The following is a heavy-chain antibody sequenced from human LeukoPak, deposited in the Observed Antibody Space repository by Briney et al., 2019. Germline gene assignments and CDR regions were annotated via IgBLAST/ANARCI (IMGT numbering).Heavy chain of an antibody. V-gene: IGHV4-59*08. D-gene: IGHD1-1*01. CDR1: GGSFSGYY. J-gene: IGHJ6*02. Sequence: PSETLSLTCAVYGGSFSGYYWSWIRQPPGNGLEWIGYIYYSGSTNYNPSLKSRVTISVDTSKNQFSLKLSSVTAADTAVYYCARLFQLERPYYYYGMDVWGQGTTVTVSS. CDR3: ARLFQLERPYYYYGMDV. CDR2: IYYSGST.